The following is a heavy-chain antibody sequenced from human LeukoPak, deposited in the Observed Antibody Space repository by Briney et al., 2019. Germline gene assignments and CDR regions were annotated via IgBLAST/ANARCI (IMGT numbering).Heavy chain of an antibody. CDR1: GLTFNRNA. D-gene: IGHD6-19*01. J-gene: IGHJ4*02. CDR2: IGGSGDKT. CDR3: VRRGDASSGWGDHDF. Sequence: PGGSLRLSCAASGLTFNRNAISWVRQAPGKGLGWVSTIGGSGDKTFYADSVKGRFTISRDNSKNMVHLQMNSLTGEDTALYYCVRRGDASSGWGDHDFWGQGALVTVSS. V-gene: IGHV3-23*01.